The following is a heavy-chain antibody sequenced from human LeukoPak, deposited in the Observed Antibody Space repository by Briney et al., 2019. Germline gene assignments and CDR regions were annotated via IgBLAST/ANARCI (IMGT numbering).Heavy chain of an antibody. Sequence: GGSLRLSCAASGFTFNSYWMSWVRQAPGKGLEWVANIKQAGSEKYYVDSVMGRFTVSRDNAKNSLYLQMNSLRAEDTAVYYCARIKRFLEWSDAFDIWGQGTMVTVSS. D-gene: IGHD3-3*01. V-gene: IGHV3-7*03. J-gene: IGHJ3*02. CDR2: IKQAGSEK. CDR3: ARIKRFLEWSDAFDI. CDR1: GFTFNSYW.